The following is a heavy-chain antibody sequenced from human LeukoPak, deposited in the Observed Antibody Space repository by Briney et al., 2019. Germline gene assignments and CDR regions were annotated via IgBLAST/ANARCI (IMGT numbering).Heavy chain of an antibody. Sequence: PSETLSLTCDVSGGSVNNNYWSWLRQPPGKGLEWIGYIYYNGETKYNPSLESRVTMSVDLSVNQFSLRLNSVTDMDTAIYYCARYSRRGDYMLDYWGQGTLVTVSS. J-gene: IGHJ4*02. D-gene: IGHD4-17*01. V-gene: IGHV4-59*02. CDR2: IYYNGET. CDR3: ARYSRRGDYMLDY. CDR1: GGSVNNNY.